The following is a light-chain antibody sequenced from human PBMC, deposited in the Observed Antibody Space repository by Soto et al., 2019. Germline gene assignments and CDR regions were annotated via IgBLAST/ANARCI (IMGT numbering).Light chain of an antibody. V-gene: IGLV1-40*01. Sequence: QSVLTQPPSVSGAPGQRVTISCTGSSSNIGAGYDVHWYQQLPGTVPKLLIFGNSNRPSGVPDRFSGSKSGTSASLAITGLQAEDEADYYCQSYESSLSVVFGGGTKLTVL. CDR2: GNS. CDR1: SSNIGAGYD. J-gene: IGLJ3*02. CDR3: QSYESSLSVV.